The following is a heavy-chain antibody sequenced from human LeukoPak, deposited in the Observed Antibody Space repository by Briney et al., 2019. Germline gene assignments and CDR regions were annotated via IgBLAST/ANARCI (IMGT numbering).Heavy chain of an antibody. CDR3: ARHIVSLQQLVQTEYFQH. CDR2: IYYSGST. Sequence: KPSETLSLTCTVSGGSISSSSYYWGWIRQPPGKGLEWIGSIYYSGSTYYNPSLKSRVTISVDTSKNQFSLKLSSVTAADTAVYYCARHIVSLQQLVQTEYFQHWGQGTLATVSS. D-gene: IGHD6-13*01. V-gene: IGHV4-39*01. CDR1: GGSISSSSYY. J-gene: IGHJ1*01.